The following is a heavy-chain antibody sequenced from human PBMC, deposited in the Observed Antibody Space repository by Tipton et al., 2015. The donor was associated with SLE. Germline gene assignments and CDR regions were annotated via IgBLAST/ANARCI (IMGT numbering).Heavy chain of an antibody. Sequence: SLRLSCAASGFTFSSYAMHWVRQAPGKGLEWVAVTYRGGTSYYVDSVRGRFTSSRDDSKNTLFLQMDSLTPEDTAVYYCARDRVVGAEGGGYYLDYWGQGTLVTVSS. CDR3: ARDRVVGAEGGGYYLDY. D-gene: IGHD2-15*01. CDR2: TYRGGTS. J-gene: IGHJ4*02. V-gene: IGHV3-30-3*01. CDR1: GFTFSSYA.